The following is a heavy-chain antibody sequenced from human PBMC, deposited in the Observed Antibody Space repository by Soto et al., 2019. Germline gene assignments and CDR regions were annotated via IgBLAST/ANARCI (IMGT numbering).Heavy chain of an antibody. V-gene: IGHV3-7*01. D-gene: IGHD2-15*01. CDR2: IKEDGSVK. CDR3: LKAPADIDRYCSGDHCLPIF. J-gene: IGHJ4*02. CDR1: GCSFSSLW. Sequence: EAQLVASGGGLVQPGGSLRLSCVASGCSFSSLWMGWVRQAPGKGLEWVANIKEDGSVKHNVDFVKGHLTISRDNAKNPLYLQMNSLRAEAENMHYSLKAPADIDRYCSGDHCLPIFGGKGGLVAVTS.